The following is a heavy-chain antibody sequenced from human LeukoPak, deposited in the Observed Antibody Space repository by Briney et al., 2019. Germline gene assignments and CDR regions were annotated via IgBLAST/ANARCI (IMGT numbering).Heavy chain of an antibody. J-gene: IGHJ4*02. CDR3: ARHLNYYLDY. CDR2: IIPIFGTA. CDR1: GYTFTSYD. V-gene: IGHV1-69*05. Sequence: SVKVSCKASGYTFTSYDINWVRQAPGQGLEWMGGIIPIFGTANYAQKFQGRVTITTDESTSTAYMELSSLRSEDTAVYYCARHLNYYLDYWGQGTLVTVSS. D-gene: IGHD3-10*01.